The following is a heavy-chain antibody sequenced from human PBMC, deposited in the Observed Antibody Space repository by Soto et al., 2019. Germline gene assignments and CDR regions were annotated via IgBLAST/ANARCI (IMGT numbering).Heavy chain of an antibody. D-gene: IGHD3-10*01. Sequence: QITLKESGPTLVKPTQTLTLTCTFSGFSLSTSGVGVGWIRQPPGKALEWLALIYWDDDKRYSPSLKSRLTITKDTSKNQVVLTMTNMDPVDTVTYYCAHRHGVQELWFGVLPQYYFDYWGQGTLVTVSS. V-gene: IGHV2-5*02. CDR3: AHRHGVQELWFGVLPQYYFDY. CDR2: IYWDDDK. J-gene: IGHJ4*02. CDR1: GFSLSTSGVG.